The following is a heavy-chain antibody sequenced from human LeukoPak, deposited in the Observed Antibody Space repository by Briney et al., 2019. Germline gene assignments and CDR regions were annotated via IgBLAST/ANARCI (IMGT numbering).Heavy chain of an antibody. CDR2: ISTSGTT. D-gene: IGHD2-2*01. J-gene: IGHJ5*02. V-gene: IGHV4-61*02. CDR1: GGSVSSSTYY. Sequence: PSETLSLTCTVSGGSVSSSTYYWSWIRQPAGKGLEWIGRISTSGTTNYNPSLESRVTVSVDTSKNQFSLKLTSVTAADTAVYFCARERVPAAQGHNWFDPWGQGTLVTVSS. CDR3: ARERVPAAQGHNWFDP.